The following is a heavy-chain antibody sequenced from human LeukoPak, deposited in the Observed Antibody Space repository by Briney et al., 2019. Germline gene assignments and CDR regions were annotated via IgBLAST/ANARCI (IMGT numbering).Heavy chain of an antibody. CDR1: GGSFSGYY. J-gene: IGHJ2*01. CDR2: INHSGST. V-gene: IGHV4-34*01. Sequence: KPSETLSLTCAVYGGSFSGYYWSWIRQPPGKGLEWIGEINHSGSTNYNPSLKSRVTISVDTSKNQFSLKLSSVTAADTAVYYCARLVGWPYWYFDLWGRGTLVTVSS. CDR3: ARLVGWPYWYFDL. D-gene: IGHD2-21*01.